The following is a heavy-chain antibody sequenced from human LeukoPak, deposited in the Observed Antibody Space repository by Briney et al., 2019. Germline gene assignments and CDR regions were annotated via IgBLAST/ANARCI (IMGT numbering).Heavy chain of an antibody. CDR1: GFTFSSSV. V-gene: IGHV3-23*01. Sequence: GGSLRLSCAASGFTFSSSVMSWVRQALGKGLEYVSVITDSGSNTFYADSVKGRFTISRDNSKNTLYLQMNSLRAEDTAVYYCARDRWVYCSSTSCYTGLNYWGQGTLVTVSS. D-gene: IGHD2-2*02. J-gene: IGHJ4*02. CDR2: ITDSGSNT. CDR3: ARDRWVYCSSTSCYTGLNY.